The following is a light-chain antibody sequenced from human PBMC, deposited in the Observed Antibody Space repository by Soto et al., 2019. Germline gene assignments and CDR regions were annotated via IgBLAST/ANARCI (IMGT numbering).Light chain of an antibody. CDR3: QQYHEWPLS. Sequence: ETVMTQSPATLSLSPGERATLSCRASQIVSSNLAWYQQKPGQAPRLLIYGASTRATDTPARFSGSGSGTEFTLTISSLQSEDFAIYSCQQYHEWPLSFGGGTKGDIK. V-gene: IGKV3-15*01. CDR1: QIVSSN. CDR2: GAS. J-gene: IGKJ4*01.